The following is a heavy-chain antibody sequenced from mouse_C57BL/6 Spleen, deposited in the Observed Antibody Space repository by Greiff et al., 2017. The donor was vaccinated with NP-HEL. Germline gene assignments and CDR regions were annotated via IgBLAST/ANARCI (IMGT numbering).Heavy chain of an antibody. J-gene: IGHJ4*01. CDR3: ARVFYYVSSCSYYYAMDY. CDR2: ILPGSGST. V-gene: IGHV1-9*01. D-gene: IGHD1-1*01. CDR1: GYTFTGYW. Sequence: QVQLKQSGAELMKPGASVKLSCKATGYTFTGYWIEWVKQRPGHGLEWIGEILPGSGSTNYNEKFKGKATFTADTSSNTAYMQLSSLTTVDSAIYYCARVFYYVSSCSYYYAMDYWGQGTSVTVSS.